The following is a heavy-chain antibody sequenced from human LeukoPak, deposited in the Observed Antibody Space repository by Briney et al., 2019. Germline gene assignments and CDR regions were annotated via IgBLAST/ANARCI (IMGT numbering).Heavy chain of an antibody. V-gene: IGHV2-5*02. CDR3: AHRHLDRATDGVYFDY. CDR1: GFSLSTSGVG. CDR2: IYWDDDK. D-gene: IGHD2-8*01. Sequence: KESGPTLVKPTQTLTLTCTFSGFSLSTSGVGVGWIRQPPGKALEWLALIYWDDDKRYSPSLTSRLTITKDTSKNQVVLTLTNVDAVDTGTYYCAHRHLDRATDGVYFDYWGQGTLVAVSS. J-gene: IGHJ4*02.